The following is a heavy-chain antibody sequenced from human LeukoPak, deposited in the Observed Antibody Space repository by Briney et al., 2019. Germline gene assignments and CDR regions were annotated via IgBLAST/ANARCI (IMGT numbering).Heavy chain of an antibody. CDR3: ASRAAAAEFDY. Sequence: GASVKVSCKASGYTFTGYYMHCVRQAPGQGREGMGRINSNSGGTNYAQTLQGRVAMTGDTSIGTAYMELSRLRSGHPVRYYCASRAAAAEFDYWGQGTLVTVSS. D-gene: IGHD6-13*01. CDR2: INSNSGGT. J-gene: IGHJ4*02. V-gene: IGHV1-2*05. CDR1: GYTFTGYY.